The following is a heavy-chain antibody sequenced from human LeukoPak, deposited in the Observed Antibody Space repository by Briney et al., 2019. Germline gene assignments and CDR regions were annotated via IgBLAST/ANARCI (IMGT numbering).Heavy chain of an antibody. CDR2: IIPIFGTA. J-gene: IGHJ5*02. V-gene: IGHV1-69*05. CDR3: ARAPRPGNWFDP. Sequence: ASVKVSCKASGGTFSSYAISWVRQAPGQGLEWMGRIIPIFGTANYAQKLQGRVTMTTDTSTSTAYMELRSLRSDDTAVYYCARAPRPGNWFDPWGQGTLVTVSS. CDR1: GGTFSSYA.